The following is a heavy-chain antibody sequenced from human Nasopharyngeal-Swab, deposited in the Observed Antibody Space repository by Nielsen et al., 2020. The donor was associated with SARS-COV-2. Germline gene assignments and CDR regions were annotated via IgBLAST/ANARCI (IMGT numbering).Heavy chain of an antibody. D-gene: IGHD2-15*01. V-gene: IGHV1-2*02. CDR2: INPNRGGT. J-gene: IGHJ5*02. CDR1: GYIFPDYY. Sequence: ASVQVSCKTSGYIFPDYYMHWVRQAPGQGLEWMAWINPNRGGTKYAQNFQGRVTMTRDTSTNTVYMELYSLPSEDTAVYYCARGGDPREVVAATDCFDPWGQGTLVTVSS. CDR3: ARGGDPREVVAATDCFDP.